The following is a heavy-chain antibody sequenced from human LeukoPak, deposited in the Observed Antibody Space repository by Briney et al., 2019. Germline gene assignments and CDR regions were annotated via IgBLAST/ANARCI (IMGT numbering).Heavy chain of an antibody. D-gene: IGHD3-9*01. CDR2: ISAYNGNT. CDR3: ARAVYETVTGYYRL. J-gene: IGHJ4*02. Sequence: ASVKVSCKASGYTFSNYGIGWVRQAPGQGLEWMGWISAYNGNTNYAQKVQGRVTMTTDTSTSTAYMELRSLRSDDTAVYYCARAVYETVTGYYRLWGQGTLVTVSS. CDR1: GYTFSNYG. V-gene: IGHV1-18*01.